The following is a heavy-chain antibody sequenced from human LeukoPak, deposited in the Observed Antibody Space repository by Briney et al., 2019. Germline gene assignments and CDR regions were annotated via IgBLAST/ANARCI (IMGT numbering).Heavy chain of an antibody. CDR2: ISSSSSTI. V-gene: IGHV3-48*01. CDR1: GFTFSSNS. Sequence: PGGSLRLSCAASGFTFSSNSMNWARQAPGKGLEWVSYISSSSSTIYYADSVKGRFTISSDNAKNSLYLQMNSLRAEDTAVYYCARMTNYYYYMDVWGKGTTVTVSS. J-gene: IGHJ6*03. CDR3: ARMTNYYYYMDV.